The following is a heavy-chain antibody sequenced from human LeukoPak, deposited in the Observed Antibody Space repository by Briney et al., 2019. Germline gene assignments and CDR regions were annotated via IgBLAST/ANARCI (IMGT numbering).Heavy chain of an antibody. CDR3: ARAPPRIVGAAWAVDY. J-gene: IGHJ4*02. V-gene: IGHV1-2*02. D-gene: IGHD1-26*01. Sequence: ASVKVSCKASGYTFTGYYMHWVRQAPGQGLEWMGWINPNSGGTNYAQKFQGRVTMTRDTSISTAYMELSRLRSDDTAVYYCARAPPRIVGAAWAVDYWGQGTLVTVSS. CDR2: INPNSGGT. CDR1: GYTFTGYY.